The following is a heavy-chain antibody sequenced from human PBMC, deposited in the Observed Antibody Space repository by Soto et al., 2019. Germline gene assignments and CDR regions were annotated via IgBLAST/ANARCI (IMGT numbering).Heavy chain of an antibody. CDR2: INPNSGGT. J-gene: IGHJ6*02. Sequence: QVQLVQSGAEVKKPGASVKVSCKASGYTFTCYYMHWVRQAPGQGLEWMGWINPNSGGTNYAQKFQGWDTMTRDTSINTAYMELSRLRSDDTAVYYCASSGAYSSSSYHDSDVRGQGTTVTVS. CDR3: ASSGAYSSSSYHDSDV. V-gene: IGHV1-2*04. CDR1: GYTFTCYY. D-gene: IGHD6-13*01.